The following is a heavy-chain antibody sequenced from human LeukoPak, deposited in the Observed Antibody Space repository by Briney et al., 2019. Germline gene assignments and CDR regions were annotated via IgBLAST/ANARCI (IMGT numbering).Heavy chain of an antibody. V-gene: IGHV3-23*01. Sequence: GGSLRLSCAASGFAFRSFDMSWVRQAPGKGLEWVSSLSGSGDTTYYADSVKGRFTISRDNSNNTLYLQMNSLRAEDAALYYCAKDPGYCTSTSCYPYYFDYWGQGTLVTVSS. CDR2: LSGSGDTT. CDR3: AKDPGYCTSTSCYPYYFDY. D-gene: IGHD2-2*01. J-gene: IGHJ4*02. CDR1: GFAFRSFD.